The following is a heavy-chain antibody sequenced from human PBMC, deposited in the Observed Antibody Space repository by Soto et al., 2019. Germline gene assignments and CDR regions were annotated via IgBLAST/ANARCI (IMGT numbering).Heavy chain of an antibody. D-gene: IGHD3-3*01. CDR2: IIPIFGTA. J-gene: IGHJ4*02. V-gene: IGHV1-69*13. CDR1: GCTFSSYA. CDR3: ASHLYYDFWSGLDY. Sequence: SVKVSCKASGCTFSSYAISCVRQAPGQVLEWMGGIIPIFGTANYAQKFQGRVTITADESTSTAYMELSSLRSEDTAVYYCASHLYYDFWSGLDYWGQGTLVTVSS.